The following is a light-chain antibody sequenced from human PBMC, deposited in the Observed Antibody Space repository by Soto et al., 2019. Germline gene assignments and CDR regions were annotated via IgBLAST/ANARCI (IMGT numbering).Light chain of an antibody. V-gene: IGKV1-9*01. CDR3: QQLNSYPTP. CDR1: QGISSY. CDR2: AAS. Sequence: IQLTQSPSSLSASVGDRVTITCRASQGISSYLAWYQQKPGKAPKLLIYAASTLQRGVPSRFSGSGSGTDFTLNIRSMQLYDFAAYYCQQLNSYPTPSGVVSKVDI. J-gene: IGKJ4*02.